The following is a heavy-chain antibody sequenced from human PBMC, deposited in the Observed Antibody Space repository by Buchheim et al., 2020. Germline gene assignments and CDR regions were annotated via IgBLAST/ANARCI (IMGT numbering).Heavy chain of an antibody. Sequence: EVQLEESGGGLVQPGGSLRLSCAASGFTFSTYWMHWVRQVPGKGLVWVSRTNADGSITDYADSVKGRFTISRDNAEHTLYLYMNSLRVEDTAMYYCGRDLSGSQDYWGQGTL. CDR2: TNADGSIT. V-gene: IGHV3-74*01. J-gene: IGHJ4*02. CDR3: GRDLSGSQDY. D-gene: IGHD1-26*01. CDR1: GFTFSTYW.